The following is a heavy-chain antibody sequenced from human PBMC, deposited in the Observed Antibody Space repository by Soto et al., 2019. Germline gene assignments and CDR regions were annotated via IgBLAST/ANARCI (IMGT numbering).Heavy chain of an antibody. J-gene: IGHJ2*01. CDR2: IGSDGRAQ. D-gene: IGHD1-26*01. CDR3: AKEGAFTKWYFDH. CDR1: GFTFSSDG. V-gene: IGHV3-30*18. Sequence: QVQLVESGGGVVQPGRSLRLSCGASGFTFSSDGMHWVRQAPGKGLELVTVIGSDGRAQFYADSVRGRFTISRDNSKNTVYLEMNSLTAEDTAVYYCAKEGAFTKWYFDHWGRGTMVSVSS.